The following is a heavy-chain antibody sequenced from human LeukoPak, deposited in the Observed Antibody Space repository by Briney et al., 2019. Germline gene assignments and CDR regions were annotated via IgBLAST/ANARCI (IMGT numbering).Heavy chain of an antibody. Sequence: PSETLSLTCAVYGGSFSGYYWSWIRQPPGKGLEWIGEINHSGSTNYNPSLKSRVTISVDTSKNQFSLKLSSVTAADTAVYYCARRRIAAAGSPPTFDYWGQGTLVTVSS. J-gene: IGHJ4*02. V-gene: IGHV4-34*01. CDR1: GGSFSGYY. CDR3: ARRRIAAAGSPPTFDY. CDR2: INHSGST. D-gene: IGHD6-13*01.